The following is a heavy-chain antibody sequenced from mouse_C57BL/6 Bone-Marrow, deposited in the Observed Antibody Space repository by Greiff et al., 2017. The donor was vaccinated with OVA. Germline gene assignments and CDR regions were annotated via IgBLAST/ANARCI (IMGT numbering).Heavy chain of an antibody. V-gene: IGHV5-9*01. Sequence: EVQLQESGGGLVKPGGSLKLSCAASGFTFSSYTMSWVRQTPEKRLEWVATISGGGGNTYYPDSVKGRFTISRDNAKNTLYLQMSSLRSEDTALYYCARHLDGYYGAMDYWGQGTSVTVSS. CDR2: ISGGGGNT. D-gene: IGHD2-3*01. CDR1: GFTFSSYT. J-gene: IGHJ4*01. CDR3: ARHLDGYYGAMDY.